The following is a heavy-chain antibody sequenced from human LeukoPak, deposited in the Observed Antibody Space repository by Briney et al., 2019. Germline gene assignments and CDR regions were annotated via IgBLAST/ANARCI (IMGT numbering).Heavy chain of an antibody. V-gene: IGHV1-8*01. D-gene: IGHD2-15*01. CDR3: ARGRYCSGGSCYNYYYYGMDV. J-gene: IGHJ6*02. CDR2: MNPNSGNT. Sequence: ASVKVSCKASGYTFTSCDINWVRQATGQGLEWMGWMNPNSGNTGYAQKFQGRVTMTRNTSISTAYMELSSLRSEDTAVYYCARGRYCSGGSCYNYYYYGMDVWGQGTTVTVSS. CDR1: GYTFTSCD.